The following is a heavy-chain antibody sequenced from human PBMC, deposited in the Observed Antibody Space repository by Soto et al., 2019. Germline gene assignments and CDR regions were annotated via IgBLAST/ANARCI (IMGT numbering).Heavy chain of an antibody. D-gene: IGHD5-12*01. CDR1: GFTFSSYG. J-gene: IGHJ5*02. CDR3: ARDMSVVATIRWFDP. Sequence: QVQLVESGGGVVQPGRSLRLSCAASGFTFSSYGMHWVRQAPGKGLERVAVIWYDGSNKYYADSVKGRFTISRDNSKNTLYLQMNSLRAEDTAVYYCARDMSVVATIRWFDPWGQGTLVTVSS. V-gene: IGHV3-33*01. CDR2: IWYDGSNK.